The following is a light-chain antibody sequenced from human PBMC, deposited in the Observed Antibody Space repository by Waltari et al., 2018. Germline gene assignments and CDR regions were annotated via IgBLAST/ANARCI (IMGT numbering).Light chain of an antibody. V-gene: IGLV2-11*01. J-gene: IGLJ3*02. CDR2: YVS. Sequence: QSALTQPRSVSGSPGQSVTISCTGTSSDIGGYEFVSWFQQHPGNAPILIMYYVSERPSGVPYGFSGSKSGSTASLTITGLQAEDEAEYYCCSQAGGDTFWVFGGGTKVTVL. CDR3: CSQAGGDTFWV. CDR1: SSDIGGYEF.